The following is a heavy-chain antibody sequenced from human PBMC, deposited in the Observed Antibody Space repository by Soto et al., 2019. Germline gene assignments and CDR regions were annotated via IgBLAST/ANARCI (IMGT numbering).Heavy chain of an antibody. CDR3: AREANYYDSSGNYDY. Sequence: SETLSLTCTVSGGSISSGGYYWSWIRQHPGKGLEWIGYIYYSGSTYYNPSLKSRVTISVDTSKNQFSLKLSSVTAADTAVYYCAREANYYDSSGNYDYWGQGTLVTVSS. CDR1: GGSISSGGYY. D-gene: IGHD3-22*01. V-gene: IGHV4-31*03. J-gene: IGHJ4*02. CDR2: IYYSGST.